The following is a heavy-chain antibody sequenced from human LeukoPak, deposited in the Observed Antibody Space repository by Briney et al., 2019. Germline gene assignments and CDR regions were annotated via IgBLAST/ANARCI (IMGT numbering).Heavy chain of an antibody. CDR2: IIPIFGTA. Sequence: SVKVSCKASGGTFSSYAISWVRQAPGQGLEWMGGIIPIFGTANYAQKFQGRVTITTDESTSTAYMELSSLRSEDTALYYCARAGAAVTMFFDFWGQGTLVTVSS. D-gene: IGHD4-17*01. CDR1: GGTFSSYA. CDR3: ARAGAAVTMFFDF. V-gene: IGHV1-69*05. J-gene: IGHJ4*02.